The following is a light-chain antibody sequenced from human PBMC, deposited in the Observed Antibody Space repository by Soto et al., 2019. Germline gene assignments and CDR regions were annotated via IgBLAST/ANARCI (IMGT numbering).Light chain of an antibody. Sequence: NVLTPSPGNPFLSTKEKETLSCGASQSVTNNFLAWYQQKPGQAPRLLIYGASSRATGVPDRFSGSGSGTDFTLTISRLETGDFGVYYCQQYGTPLFTFGPGTKVDIK. J-gene: IGKJ3*01. V-gene: IGKV3-20*01. CDR1: QSVTNNF. CDR2: GAS. CDR3: QQYGTPLFT.